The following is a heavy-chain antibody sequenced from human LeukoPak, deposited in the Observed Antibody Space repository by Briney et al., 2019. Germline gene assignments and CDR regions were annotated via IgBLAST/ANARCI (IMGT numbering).Heavy chain of an antibody. CDR1: GGTFSSYA. Sequence: ASVKVSCKASGGTFSSYAISWVRQAPGQGLEWMGRIIPIFGTANYAQKFQGRVTITTDESTSTAYMELSSLRSEDRAVYYCARASDSSGYYAPQHYFDYWGQGTLVTVSS. V-gene: IGHV1-69*05. J-gene: IGHJ4*02. D-gene: IGHD3-22*01. CDR3: ARASDSSGYYAPQHYFDY. CDR2: IIPIFGTA.